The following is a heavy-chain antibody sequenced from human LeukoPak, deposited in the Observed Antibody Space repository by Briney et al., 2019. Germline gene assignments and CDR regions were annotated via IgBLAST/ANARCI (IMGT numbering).Heavy chain of an antibody. J-gene: IGHJ4*02. CDR1: GFTFSSYA. CDR3: VNLSGYDYVDY. V-gene: IGHV3-64D*06. D-gene: IGHD5-12*01. Sequence: GRSLRLSCSASGFTFSSYAMHWVRQAPGKGLEYVSAISSNGGSTYYADSVKGRFTISRDNSKNTLYLQMSSLRAEDTAVYYCVNLSGYDYVDYWGQGTLVTVSS. CDR2: ISSNGGST.